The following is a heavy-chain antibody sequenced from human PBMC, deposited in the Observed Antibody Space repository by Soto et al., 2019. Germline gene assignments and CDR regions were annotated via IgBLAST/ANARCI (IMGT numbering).Heavy chain of an antibody. CDR1: GFTFSSYA. D-gene: IGHD1-7*01. CDR3: AKGGIIGANWNYVVQAREFDY. CDR2: ISGSGGST. V-gene: IGHV3-23*01. J-gene: IGHJ4*02. Sequence: GGSLRLSCAASGFTFSSYAMSWVRQAPGKGLEWVSAISGSGGSTYYADSVKGRFTISRDNSKNTLYLQMNSLRAEDTAVYYCAKGGIIGANWNYVVQAREFDYWGQGTLVTVSS.